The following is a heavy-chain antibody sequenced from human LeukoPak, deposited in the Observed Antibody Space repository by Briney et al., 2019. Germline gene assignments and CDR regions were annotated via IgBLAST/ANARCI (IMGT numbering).Heavy chain of an antibody. J-gene: IGHJ3*02. CDR1: GGSFRGYY. CDR3: ARLKRDAFDI. CDR2: INHSGST. V-gene: IGHV4-34*01. Sequence: PSETLSLTCAVYGGSFRGYYWSWIRQPPGKGLEWIGEINHSGSTNYNPSLKSRVTISVDTSKNQFSLKLSSVTAADTAVYYCARLKRDAFDIWGQGTMVTVSS.